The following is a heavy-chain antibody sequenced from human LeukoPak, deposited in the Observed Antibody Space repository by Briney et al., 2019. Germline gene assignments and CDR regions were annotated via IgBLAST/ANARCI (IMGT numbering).Heavy chain of an antibody. V-gene: IGHV3-30*02. CDR3: AKDSSSSSYMDV. Sequence: PGGSLRLSCAASGFTFSSYGMHWVRQAPGKGLEWVAVIWYGGSNKYYADSVKGRFTISRDNSKNTLYLQMNSLRAEDTAVYYCAKDSSSSSYMDVWGKGTTVTVSS. D-gene: IGHD6-6*01. CDR1: GFTFSSYG. J-gene: IGHJ6*03. CDR2: IWYGGSNK.